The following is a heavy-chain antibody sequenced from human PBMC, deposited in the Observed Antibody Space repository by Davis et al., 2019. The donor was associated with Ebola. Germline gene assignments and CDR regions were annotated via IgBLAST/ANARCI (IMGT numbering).Heavy chain of an antibody. D-gene: IGHD3-10*01. J-gene: IGHJ4*02. CDR3: ARDSNGDGFDY. Sequence: YADSVKGRFTISRDNSKKTMYLQMNSLRAEDTAVYYCARDSNGDGFDYWGQGTLVTVSS. V-gene: IGHV3-30*01.